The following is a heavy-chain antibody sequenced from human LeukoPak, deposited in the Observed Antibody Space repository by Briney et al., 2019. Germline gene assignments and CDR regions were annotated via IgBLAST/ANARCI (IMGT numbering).Heavy chain of an antibody. J-gene: IGHJ5*02. V-gene: IGHV4-39*01. D-gene: IGHD1-14*01. CDR3: ARHVAATAWFDP. Sequence: SETLSLTCTVSGGSISSYYWGWIRQPPGKGLEWIGSIYYSGSTYYNPSLKSRVTISVDTSKNQFSLKLSSVTAADTAVYYCARHVAATAWFDPWGQGTLVTVSS. CDR2: IYYSGST. CDR1: GGSISSYY.